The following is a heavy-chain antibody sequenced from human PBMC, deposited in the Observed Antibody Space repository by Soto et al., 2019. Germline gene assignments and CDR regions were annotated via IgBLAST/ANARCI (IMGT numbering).Heavy chain of an antibody. D-gene: IGHD3-3*01. CDR2: VSYDGTNK. V-gene: IGHV3-30*18. CDR1: GFSFSGHG. CDR3: AKDLGRFTIFGAANFGMDV. J-gene: IGHJ6*02. Sequence: GGSLRLSCVASGFSFSGHGIHWVRQAPNKGLEWVAVVSYDGTNKYYTDSVKGRFIISRDNSKNVLYLEMSSLRVEDSAIYYCAKDLGRFTIFGAANFGMDVWGQGATVTVSS.